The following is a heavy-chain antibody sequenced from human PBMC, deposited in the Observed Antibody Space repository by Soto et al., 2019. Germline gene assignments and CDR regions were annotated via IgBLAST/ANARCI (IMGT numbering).Heavy chain of an antibody. D-gene: IGHD3-10*01. CDR1: GFTFSSYS. J-gene: IGHJ5*02. CDR3: ARGLITMVRGVNWFDP. V-gene: IGHV3-48*01. Sequence: GGSLRLSCAASGFTFSSYSMNWVRQAPGKGLEWVSYISSSSSTIYYADSMKGRFTISRDNAKNSLYLQMNSLRAEDTAVYYCARGLITMVRGVNWFDPWGQGTLVTVSS. CDR2: ISSSSSTI.